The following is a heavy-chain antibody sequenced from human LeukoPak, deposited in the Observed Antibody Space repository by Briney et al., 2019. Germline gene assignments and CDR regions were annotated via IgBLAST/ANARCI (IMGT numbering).Heavy chain of an antibody. Sequence: PSETLSLTCTVSGGSISSYYWSWIRQPPGKGLEWIGYIYYSGSTNYNPSLKSRVTISVDTSKNQFSLKLSSVTAADTAVYYCARGPPVAGTPRIDYWGQGTLVTVSS. CDR1: GGSISSYY. D-gene: IGHD6-19*01. V-gene: IGHV4-59*01. CDR2: IYYSGST. J-gene: IGHJ4*02. CDR3: ARGPPVAGTPRIDY.